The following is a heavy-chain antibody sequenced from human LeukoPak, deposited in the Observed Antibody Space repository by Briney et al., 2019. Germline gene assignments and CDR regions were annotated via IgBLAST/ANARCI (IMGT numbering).Heavy chain of an antibody. D-gene: IGHD2-2*01. CDR3: ARGHCSSTTSCPTGDYYYFGMDV. J-gene: IGHJ6*02. V-gene: IGHV3-13*04. CDR1: GFTFSSFD. CDR2: IGPGGNT. Sequence: GGSLRLSCAASGFTFSSFDMHWVRQVTGKGLEWVSGIGPGGNTNYVGCVKGRFTISRENAKNSLHLQMNSLRAGDTAVYYCARGHCSSTTSCPTGDYYYFGMDVWGQGTTVTVSS.